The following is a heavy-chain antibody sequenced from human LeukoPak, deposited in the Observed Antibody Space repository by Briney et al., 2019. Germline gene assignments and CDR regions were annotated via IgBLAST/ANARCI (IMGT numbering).Heavy chain of an antibody. CDR2: TSYDGSNK. V-gene: IGHV3-30-3*01. CDR3: ARDSPAVYSSGFRGHFDY. CDR1: GFTFSSYA. Sequence: GGSLRLSCAASGFTFSSYAMHWVGQAPGKGLEWVAVTSYDGSNKYYADSVKGRFTISRDNSKNTLYLQMNSLRAEDTAVYYCARDSPAVYSSGFRGHFDYWGQGTLVTVSS. D-gene: IGHD6-19*01. J-gene: IGHJ4*02.